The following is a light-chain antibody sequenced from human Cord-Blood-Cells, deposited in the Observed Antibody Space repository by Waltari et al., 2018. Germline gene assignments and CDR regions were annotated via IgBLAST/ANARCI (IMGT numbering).Light chain of an antibody. J-gene: IGLJ3*02. V-gene: IGLV2-14*03. CDR2: DVS. CDR1: SSDVGAYNY. Sequence: QSALTPPASVSGSPGQSITISCTGTSSDVGAYNYVSWYQHHPGKAPKLMIYDVSNRPSGGSNRFSGSKSGNTASLTISGLQAEDEADYYCSSYTSSSTRVFGGGTKLTVL. CDR3: SSYTSSSTRV.